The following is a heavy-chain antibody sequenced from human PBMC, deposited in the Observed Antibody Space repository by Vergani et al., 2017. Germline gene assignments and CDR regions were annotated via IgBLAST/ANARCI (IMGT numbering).Heavy chain of an antibody. CDR3: ARASLRALVGYYYYTDV. CDR1: GNSITNGGFS. D-gene: IGHD3-16*02. Sequence: QLQLQESGSGLVKPSQTLSLTCAVSGNSITNGGFSWNWIRQPPGKGSEWIGYIFPSGNSDYNPSLKNRVSISLAKSKNQFSLWVNSVTAADTTVYFCARASLRALVGYYYYTDVGGKGKAVVVSS. V-gene: IGHV4-30-2*01. CDR2: IFPSGNS. J-gene: IGHJ6*03.